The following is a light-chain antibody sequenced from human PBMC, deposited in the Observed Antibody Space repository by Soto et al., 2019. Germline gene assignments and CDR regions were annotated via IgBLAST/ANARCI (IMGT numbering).Light chain of an antibody. Sequence: QSALTPPRSVSGSPGQSVTISCTGTNSDVGGYNYVFWYQQYPGKAPKLMISGVSERPSGVPDRFSGSKSGNTASLTISGLQAEDEADYYCCSYVDTYTWVVGGGTKATVL. J-gene: IGLJ3*02. CDR3: CSYVDTYTWV. CDR1: NSDVGGYNY. CDR2: GVS. V-gene: IGLV2-11*01.